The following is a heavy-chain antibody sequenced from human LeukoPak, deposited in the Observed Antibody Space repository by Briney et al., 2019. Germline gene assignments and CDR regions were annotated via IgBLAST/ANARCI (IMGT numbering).Heavy chain of an antibody. Sequence: ASVKVSCKASGYTFTSYDIHWVRQATGQGLEWMGWMNPNSGNTGYAQKFQGRVTMTRNTSISTAYMELSSLRSEDTAVYYCARGRSYYDFWSGYPPPGAFDIWGQGTMVTVS. CDR3: ARGRSYYDFWSGYPPPGAFDI. J-gene: IGHJ3*02. V-gene: IGHV1-8*01. D-gene: IGHD3-3*01. CDR1: GYTFTSYD. CDR2: MNPNSGNT.